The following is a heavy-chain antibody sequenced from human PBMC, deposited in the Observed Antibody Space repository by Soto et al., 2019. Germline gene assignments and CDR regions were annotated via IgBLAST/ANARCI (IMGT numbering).Heavy chain of an antibody. Sequence: EVQLLESGGGLVQPGGSLRLSCAGSGFTFSDYAMSWVRQAPGKGLEWVSGIRGSGDSTYYADSVKGRFTISRDNSKNTLSLQMNSLRAEDTAVYYCAKCGYHKFQFDYWGQGSLVTASS. V-gene: IGHV3-23*01. J-gene: IGHJ4*02. CDR2: IRGSGDST. D-gene: IGHD5-12*01. CDR3: AKCGYHKFQFDY. CDR1: GFTFSDYA.